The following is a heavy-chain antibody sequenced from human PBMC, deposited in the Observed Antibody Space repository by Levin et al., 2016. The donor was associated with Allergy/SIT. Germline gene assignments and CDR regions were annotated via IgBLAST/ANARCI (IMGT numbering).Heavy chain of an antibody. D-gene: IGHD4-23*01. CDR2: IYYSGST. V-gene: IGHV4-39*01. Sequence: WIRQPPGKGLEWIGSIYYSGSTYYNPSLKSRVTISVDTSKNQFSLKLSSVTAADTAVYYCARLGAVVTLQIDYWGQGTLVTVSS. CDR3: ARLGAVVTLQIDY. J-gene: IGHJ4*02.